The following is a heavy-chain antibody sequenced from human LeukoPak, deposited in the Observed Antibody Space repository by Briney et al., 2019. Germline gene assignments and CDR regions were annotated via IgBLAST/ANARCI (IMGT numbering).Heavy chain of an antibody. CDR3: ARERSMVRGVSWFDP. V-gene: IGHV4-59*01. D-gene: IGHD3-10*01. CDR2: VSYSGST. CDR1: GGAISNVF. Sequence: SETLSLTCTVSGGAISNVFSSWVRDPPQKGLGWIRYVSYSGSTDYNPSRKSRVSISVDTCKNQFSLKLTSVTAADTAVYYCARERSMVRGVSWFDPWGQGTLVTVYS. J-gene: IGHJ5*02.